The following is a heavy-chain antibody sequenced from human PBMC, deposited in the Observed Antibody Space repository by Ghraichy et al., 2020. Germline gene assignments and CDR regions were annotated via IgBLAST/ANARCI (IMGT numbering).Heavy chain of an antibody. Sequence: GGSLRLSCAASGFTVSNKYMSWVRQAPGKGLEWVSILQSGGSTYYADSVKGRFAISRDNSTNTVYLQMNSLGAADTAVYYCARDGISVSQANWFFDLWGRGTLVTVSS. CDR1: GFTVSNKY. CDR2: LQSGGST. V-gene: IGHV3-53*01. J-gene: IGHJ2*01. CDR3: ARDGISVSQANWFFDL. D-gene: IGHD3-3*02.